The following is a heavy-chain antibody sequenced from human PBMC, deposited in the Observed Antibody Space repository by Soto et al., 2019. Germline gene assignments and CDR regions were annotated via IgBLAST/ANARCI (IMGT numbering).Heavy chain of an antibody. J-gene: IGHJ5*02. CDR3: ARDGVLVPAATNWFDP. CDR1: GFSFSGFW. V-gene: IGHV3-7*05. Sequence: GGSLRLSCAASGFSFSGFWMSWVRQAPGKGLEWVAKIAQDGGEKHYVDSVKGRFIISRDNVDNTLYLQMSSLRAEDTAVYYCARDGVLVPAATNWFDPRGQGTLVTVSS. D-gene: IGHD3-16*01. CDR2: IAQDGGEK.